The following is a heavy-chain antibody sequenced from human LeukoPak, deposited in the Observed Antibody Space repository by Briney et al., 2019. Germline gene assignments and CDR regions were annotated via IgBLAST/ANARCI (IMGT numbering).Heavy chain of an antibody. J-gene: IGHJ4*02. V-gene: IGHV4-39*07. CDR1: GGSISSSSYY. CDR2: IYYSGST. CDR3: ARMGGGSSWFNGEYYFDY. D-gene: IGHD6-13*01. Sequence: SETLSLTCTVSGGSISSSSYYWGWIRQPPGKGLEWIGSIYYSGSTYYNPSLKSRVTISVDTSKNQFSLKLSSVTAADTAVYYCARMGGGSSWFNGEYYFDYWGQGTLVTVSS.